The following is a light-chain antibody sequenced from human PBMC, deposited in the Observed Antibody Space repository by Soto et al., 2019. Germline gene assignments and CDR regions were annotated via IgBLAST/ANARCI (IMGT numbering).Light chain of an antibody. Sequence: QSALTQPASVSGSPGQSITISCTGTSSDVGGYNYVSWYQQHPGKAPKLMIYDVSNRPSGVSNRFSGSKSGNTASLTISGLQAEDEADYYCSSYTSSSTPLYVFGTGTKDTVL. CDR1: SSDVGGYNY. J-gene: IGLJ1*01. CDR2: DVS. CDR3: SSYTSSSTPLYV. V-gene: IGLV2-14*01.